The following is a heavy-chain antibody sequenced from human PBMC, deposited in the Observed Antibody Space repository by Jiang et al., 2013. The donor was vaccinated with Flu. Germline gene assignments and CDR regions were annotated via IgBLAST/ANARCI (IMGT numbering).Heavy chain of an antibody. CDR1: GFRFDDYG. CDR2: INWNGGSI. J-gene: IGHJ4*02. Sequence: VQLVESGGGLVRPGGSLRLSCAASGFRFDDYGMSWVRQGPGKGLEWVSGINWNGGSIGYADSVKGRFTISRDNAKNSLYLQMNSLRADDTAFYYCARGLLAAADFWGLGTLVTVSS. V-gene: IGHV3-20*04. D-gene: IGHD6-13*01. CDR3: ARGLLAAADF.